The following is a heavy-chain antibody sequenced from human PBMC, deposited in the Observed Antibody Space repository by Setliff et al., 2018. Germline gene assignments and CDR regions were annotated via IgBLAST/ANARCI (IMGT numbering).Heavy chain of an antibody. D-gene: IGHD2-15*01. CDR3: ARIYCSGGSCYLDY. CDR1: GFSLSTSGMC. J-gene: IGHJ4*02. V-gene: IGHV2-70*11. Sequence: ESGPTLVNPTQTLTLTCTFSGFSLSTSGMCVSWIRQPPGKALEWLARIDWDDDKYYSTSLKTRLTISKDTSKNQVVLTMTNMDPVDTATYYCARIYCSGGSCYLDYWGQGTLVTVPS. CDR2: IDWDDDK.